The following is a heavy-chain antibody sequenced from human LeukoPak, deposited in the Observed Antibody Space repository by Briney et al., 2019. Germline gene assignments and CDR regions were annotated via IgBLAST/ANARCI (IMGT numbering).Heavy chain of an antibody. CDR2: ISYSGTT. D-gene: IGHD3-22*01. CDR3: ARHPYYSDSSGYYYYFDP. V-gene: IGHV4-39*01. Sequence: PGGSLRLSCAASGFTFSSYAMSWIRQPPGKGLEWIGSISYSGTTYYNPSLKSRVTMSVDTSKNQFSLKLSSVTAADTAVFYCARHPYYSDSSGYYYYFDPWGQGTLVTVSS. CDR1: GFTFSSYA. J-gene: IGHJ4*02.